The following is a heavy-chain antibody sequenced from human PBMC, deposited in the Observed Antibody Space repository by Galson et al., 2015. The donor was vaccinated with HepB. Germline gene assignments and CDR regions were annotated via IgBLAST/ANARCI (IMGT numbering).Heavy chain of an antibody. V-gene: IGHV1-69*13. Sequence: SVKVSCKASGGTFSSYAISWVRQAPGQGLEWMGGIIPIFGTANYAQKFQGRVTITADESTSTAYMELSSLRSEDTAVYYCARAWYSSSWYLPSDHGMDVWGQGTTVTVSS. CDR1: GGTFSSYA. CDR3: ARAWYSSSWYLPSDHGMDV. CDR2: IIPIFGTA. D-gene: IGHD6-13*01. J-gene: IGHJ6*02.